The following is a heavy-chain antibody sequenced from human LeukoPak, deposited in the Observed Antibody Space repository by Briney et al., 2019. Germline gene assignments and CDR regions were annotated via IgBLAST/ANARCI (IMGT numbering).Heavy chain of an antibody. D-gene: IGHD3/OR15-3a*01. J-gene: IGHJ6*03. CDR2: IYYSGST. CDR3: ARLGLDYYYYYMDV. CDR1: GGSISSYY. Sequence: SEPLSLTCTVSGGSISSYYWSWLRQPPGKGLEWIGYIYYSGSTNYNPSLKSRVTISVDTSKNQFSLKLSSVTAADTAVYYCARLGLDYYYYYMDVWGKGTTVTVSS. V-gene: IGHV4-59*01.